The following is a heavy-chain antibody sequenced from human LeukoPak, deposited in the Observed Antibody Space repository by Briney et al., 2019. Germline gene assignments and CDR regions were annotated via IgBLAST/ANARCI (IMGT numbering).Heavy chain of an antibody. D-gene: IGHD3-22*01. CDR1: GFTFSSYW. Sequence: TGGSLRLSCAASGFTFSSYWMSWVRQAPGKGLEWVANIKQDGSEKYYVDSVKGRFTISRDNAKNPLYLQMNSLRAEDTAVYYCARTEVDYYDSSGSGSYDYWGQGTLVTVSS. CDR3: ARTEVDYYDSSGSGSYDY. CDR2: IKQDGSEK. V-gene: IGHV3-7*01. J-gene: IGHJ4*02.